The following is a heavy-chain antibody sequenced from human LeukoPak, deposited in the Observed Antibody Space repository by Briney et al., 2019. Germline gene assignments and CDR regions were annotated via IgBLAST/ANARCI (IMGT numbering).Heavy chain of an antibody. CDR1: GFTFSSYG. V-gene: IGHV3-30*03. D-gene: IGHD5-18*01. J-gene: IGHJ4*02. CDR3: ATSKRGYSYGSGVDY. CDR2: ISYDGSNK. Sequence: GGSLRLSCAASGFTFSSYGMHWVRQAPGKGLEWVAVISYDGSNKYYADSVKGRFTISRDNSKNTLYLQMNSLRAEDTAVYYCATSKRGYSYGSGVDYWGQGTLVTVSS.